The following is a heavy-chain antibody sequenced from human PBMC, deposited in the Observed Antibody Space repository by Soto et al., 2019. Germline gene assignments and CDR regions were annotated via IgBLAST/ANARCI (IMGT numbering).Heavy chain of an antibody. V-gene: IGHV3-33*05. Sequence: QGQLVESGGGVVQPGSSLRLSCAASEFSFGSYGMHWVRQTPGKGLDWVAVIPYDGSYQHYADAVKGRFTISRDNSKNTLFLQMNSLRDEDAAVYFCARVDGFDDENGFDIWCQGTMVTVPS. D-gene: IGHD3-3*01. CDR2: IPYDGSYQ. CDR3: ARVDGFDDENGFDI. CDR1: EFSFGSYG. J-gene: IGHJ3*02.